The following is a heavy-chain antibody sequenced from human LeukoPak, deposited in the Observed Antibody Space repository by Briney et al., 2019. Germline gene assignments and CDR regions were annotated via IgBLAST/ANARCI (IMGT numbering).Heavy chain of an antibody. CDR3: ARSVRIVVVPAAIHYYYMDV. J-gene: IGHJ6*03. V-gene: IGHV1-8*01. Sequence: ASVKVSCKASGYTFTSYDINWVRQATGQGLEWMGWMNPNSGNTGYAQKFQGRVTMTRNTSISTAYMELSSLRSEDTTVYYCARSVRIVVVPAAIHYYYMDVWGKGTTVTASS. CDR1: GYTFTSYD. D-gene: IGHD2-2*01. CDR2: MNPNSGNT.